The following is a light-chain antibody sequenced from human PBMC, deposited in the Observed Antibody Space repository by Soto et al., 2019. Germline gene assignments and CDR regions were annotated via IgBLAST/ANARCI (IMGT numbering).Light chain of an antibody. CDR3: HQYGSSQT. J-gene: IGKJ1*01. CDR1: QSVSSN. V-gene: IGKV3-20*01. CDR2: GAS. Sequence: EIVMTQSQATLSVSPVERATLSCRASQSVSSNLAWYQQKPGQAPRLLIYGASTRATGIPDRFSGSGSGTDFTLTISRLEPDDFAVYYCHQYGSSQTFGQGTKVDIK.